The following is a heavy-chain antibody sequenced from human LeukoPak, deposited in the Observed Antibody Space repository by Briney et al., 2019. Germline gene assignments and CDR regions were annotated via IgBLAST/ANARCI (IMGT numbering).Heavy chain of an antibody. V-gene: IGHV3-23*01. Sequence: PGGSLRLSCAASGFTFSSYAMSWVRQAPGKGLEWVSAISGSGGSTYYADSVKGRFTISRDNSKNTLYLQMNSLRAEDTAVYYCAKVLISGYYYADAFDIWGQGTMVTVSS. J-gene: IGHJ3*02. D-gene: IGHD3-22*01. CDR2: ISGSGGST. CDR1: GFTFSSYA. CDR3: AKVLISGYYYADAFDI.